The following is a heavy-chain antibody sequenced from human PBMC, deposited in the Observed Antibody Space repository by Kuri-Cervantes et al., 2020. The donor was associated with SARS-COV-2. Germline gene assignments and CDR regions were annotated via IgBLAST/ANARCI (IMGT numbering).Heavy chain of an antibody. Sequence: GESLKISCVVSAFTFSSYNMNWVRQAPGKGPAWVSYIGSSSSTIYYADSVKGRFTISRDNAKNSLYQQMNSLRAEDTAVYYCARADFWSGYYIDYWGQGTLVTVSS. CDR2: IGSSSSTI. D-gene: IGHD3-3*01. J-gene: IGHJ4*02. CDR1: AFTFSSYN. CDR3: ARADFWSGYYIDY. V-gene: IGHV3-48*04.